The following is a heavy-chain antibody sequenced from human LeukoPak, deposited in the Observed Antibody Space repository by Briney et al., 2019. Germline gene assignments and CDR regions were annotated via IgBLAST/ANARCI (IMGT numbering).Heavy chain of an antibody. D-gene: IGHD1-20*01. CDR2: INPNSGGT. J-gene: IGHJ3*02. V-gene: IGHV1-2*04. CDR3: ARGGITGTTRGPTRLNDAFDI. Sequence: GASVKVSCKASGYTFTCYYMHWVRQAPGQGLEWMGWINPNSGGTNYAQEFQGWVTMTRDTSISTAYMELSRLRSDDTAVYYCARGGITGTTRGPTRLNDAFDIWGQGTMVTVSS. CDR1: GYTFTCYY.